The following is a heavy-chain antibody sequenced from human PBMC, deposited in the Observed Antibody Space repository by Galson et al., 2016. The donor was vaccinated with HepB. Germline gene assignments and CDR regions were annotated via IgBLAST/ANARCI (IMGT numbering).Heavy chain of an antibody. V-gene: IGHV3-21*01. Sequence: SLRLSCAASGFTFSSYSMNWVRQAPGKGLEWVSSISSSNSYIYYADSVKGRFTVSRDNAKNSLFLQMNSLRAEDTAIYFCARDQTYSSSAAPDAFDVWGQGTMVTVSS. CDR3: ARDQTYSSSAAPDAFDV. J-gene: IGHJ3*01. D-gene: IGHD6-6*01. CDR1: GFTFSSYS. CDR2: ISSSNSYI.